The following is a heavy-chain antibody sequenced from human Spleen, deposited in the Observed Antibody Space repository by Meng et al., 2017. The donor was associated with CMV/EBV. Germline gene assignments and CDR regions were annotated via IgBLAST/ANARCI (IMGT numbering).Heavy chain of an antibody. J-gene: IGHJ6*02. CDR1: GFTFSSHG. Sequence: GESLKISCAASGFTFSSHGMHWVRQAAGKGLEWVAFIRYDGSNKYYADSVKGRFTISRDNSKNTLYLQMNSLRAEDTAVYYCAKDKANYYYYYGTDVWGQGTTVTVSS. V-gene: IGHV3-30*02. CDR3: AKDKANYYYYYGTDV. CDR2: IRYDGSNK.